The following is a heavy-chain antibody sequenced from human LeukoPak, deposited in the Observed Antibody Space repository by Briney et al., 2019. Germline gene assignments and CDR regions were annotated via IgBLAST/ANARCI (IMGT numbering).Heavy chain of an antibody. CDR3: ARLYGSGSYYGY. Sequence: SETLSLTCTVSGGSISSYYWSWIRQPPGKGLEWIGYIYYSGSTNYNPSLKSRVTISVDTSKNQFSLKLSSVTAADTAVYYCARLYGSGSYYGYWGQGTLVAVSS. CDR1: GGSISSYY. CDR2: IYYSGST. V-gene: IGHV4-59*08. J-gene: IGHJ4*02. D-gene: IGHD3-10*01.